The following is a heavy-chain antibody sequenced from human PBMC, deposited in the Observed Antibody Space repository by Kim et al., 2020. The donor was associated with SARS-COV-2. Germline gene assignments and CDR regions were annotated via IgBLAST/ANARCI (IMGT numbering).Heavy chain of an antibody. CDR2: ISSNGGST. D-gene: IGHD3-22*01. V-gene: IGHV3-64D*06. Sequence: GGSLRLSCSASGFTFSSYAMHWVRQAPGKGLEYVSAISSNGGSTYYADSVKGRYTISRDNSKNTLYLQMSSLRAEDTAVYYCVKDWYYYDSSGHDYWGQGTLGTVSS. CDR3: VKDWYYYDSSGHDY. J-gene: IGHJ4*02. CDR1: GFTFSSYA.